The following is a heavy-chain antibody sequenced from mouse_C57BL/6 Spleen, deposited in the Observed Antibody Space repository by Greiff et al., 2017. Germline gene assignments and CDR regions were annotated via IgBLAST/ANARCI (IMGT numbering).Heavy chain of an antibody. Sequence: QVQLQQPGAELVMPGASVKLSCKASGYTFTSYWMHWVKQRPGQGLEWIGEIDPSDSYTNYNQKFKGKSTLTVDKSSSTAYMQLSSLTSEDSAVYYCASPHYYGSSHWYFDVWGTGTTVTVSS. CDR1: GYTFTSYW. J-gene: IGHJ1*03. CDR2: IDPSDSYT. CDR3: ASPHYYGSSHWYFDV. V-gene: IGHV1-69*01. D-gene: IGHD1-1*01.